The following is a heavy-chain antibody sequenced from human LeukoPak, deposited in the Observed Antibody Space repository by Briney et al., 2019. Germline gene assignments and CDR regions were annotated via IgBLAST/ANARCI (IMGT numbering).Heavy chain of an antibody. CDR1: GGSVNGYY. V-gene: IGHV4-59*02. Sequence: SETLALTCTVSGGSVNGYYWNWIRQAPGKGLEWIGFIHYSGLTVYSPSLQSRVSMSVDTSRNQFSLDLSSVTAADTALYYCARDPPEDEWNSLDAWGQGILVTVSS. D-gene: IGHD1-7*01. J-gene: IGHJ5*02. CDR3: ARDPPEDEWNSLDA. CDR2: IHYSGLT.